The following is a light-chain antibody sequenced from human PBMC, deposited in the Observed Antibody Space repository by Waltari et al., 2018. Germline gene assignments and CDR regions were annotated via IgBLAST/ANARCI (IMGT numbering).Light chain of an antibody. Sequence: QSALTQPAPVSGSPGQPITISCTATSSDVGGYTSVSWYQQHPGKAPKLTIYDVSNRPSGVSNRFSGSKSGNTASLTISGLQAEDEADYYCNSYTISSTLGVFGTGTKVTVL. V-gene: IGLV2-14*01. J-gene: IGLJ1*01. CDR1: SSDVGGYTS. CDR3: NSYTISSTLGV. CDR2: DVS.